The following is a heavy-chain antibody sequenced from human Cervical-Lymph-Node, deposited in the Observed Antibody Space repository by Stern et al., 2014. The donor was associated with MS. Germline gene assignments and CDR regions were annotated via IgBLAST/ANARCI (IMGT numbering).Heavy chain of an antibody. D-gene: IGHD1-7*01. CDR3: TRGPRT. Sequence: VQLVESGAEGKKPGASVKVSCRASGYTFTRYDIHWVRRASGQGLEWMGWMNPDSGDTGIAQKFQARVTMTRDTSISTAYLELHSLKSEDTAVYYCTRGPRTWGRGTLVTVSS. CDR1: GYTFTRYD. CDR2: MNPDSGDT. J-gene: IGHJ4*02. V-gene: IGHV1-8*01.